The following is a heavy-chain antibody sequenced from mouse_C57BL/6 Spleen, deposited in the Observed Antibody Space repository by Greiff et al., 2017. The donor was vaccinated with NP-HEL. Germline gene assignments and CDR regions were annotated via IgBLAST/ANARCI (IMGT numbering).Heavy chain of an antibody. V-gene: IGHV1-26*01. Sequence: EVKLQQSGPELVKPGASVKISCKASGYTFTDYYMNWVKQSHGKSLEWIGDINPNNGGTSYNQKFKGKATLTVDKSSSTAYMELRSLTSEDSAVYYCARKGLLLRSIQQPAWRYFDYWGQGTTLTVSS. CDR3: ARKGLLLRSIQQPAWRYFDY. CDR2: INPNNGGT. J-gene: IGHJ2*01. D-gene: IGHD1-1*01. CDR1: GYTFTDYY.